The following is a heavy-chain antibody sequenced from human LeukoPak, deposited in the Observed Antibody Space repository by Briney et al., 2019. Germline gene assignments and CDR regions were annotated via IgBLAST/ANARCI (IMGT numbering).Heavy chain of an antibody. Sequence: SETLSLTCTVSGGSISSSNYFWGWIRQPPGKGLEWIGNIHYSGSTYHNPSLKSRVTISVDTSKNQFSLKLSSVTAADTAVYYCARDLPHSSGYYSDYWGQGTLVTVSS. J-gene: IGHJ4*02. D-gene: IGHD3-22*01. CDR1: GGSISSSNYF. CDR2: IHYSGST. V-gene: IGHV4-39*07. CDR3: ARDLPHSSGYYSDY.